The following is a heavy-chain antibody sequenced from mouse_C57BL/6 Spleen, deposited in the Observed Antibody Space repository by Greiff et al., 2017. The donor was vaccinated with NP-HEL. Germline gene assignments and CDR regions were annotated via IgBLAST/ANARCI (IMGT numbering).Heavy chain of an antibody. CDR3: ARESALLRPSMDY. CDR1: GYTFTSYW. CDR2: IYPSDSET. J-gene: IGHJ4*01. V-gene: IGHV1-61*01. Sequence: QVQLQQPGAELVRPGSSVKLSCKASGYTFTSYWMDWVKQRPGQGLEWIGNIYPSDSETHYNQKFKDKATLTVDKSSSTAYIQLSSLTSEDSAVYYCARESALLRPSMDYWGQGTSVTVSS. D-gene: IGHD1-2*01.